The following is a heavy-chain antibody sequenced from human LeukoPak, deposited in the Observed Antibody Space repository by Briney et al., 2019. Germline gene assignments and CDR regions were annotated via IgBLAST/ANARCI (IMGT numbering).Heavy chain of an antibody. CDR1: GYTFTSYG. CDR2: ISAYNGNT. D-gene: IGHD2-2*01. CDR3: ARVPGGVVVPAAPLDY. Sequence: ASVKVSCKASGYTFTSYGISWVRQAPGQGLEWMGWISAYNGNTNYAQKLQGRVTMTTDTSTSTAYMELRSLRSDDTAVYYCARVPGGVVVPAAPLDYWGQGTLVTVSS. J-gene: IGHJ4*02. V-gene: IGHV1-18*01.